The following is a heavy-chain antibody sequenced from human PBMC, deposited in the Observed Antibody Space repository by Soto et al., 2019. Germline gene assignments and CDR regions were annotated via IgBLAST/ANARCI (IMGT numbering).Heavy chain of an antibody. V-gene: IGHV4-39*01. J-gene: IGHJ5*02. CDR3: ARHTGYSSGNRWFDP. Sequence: QLQLQESGPGLVKPSETLSLACTVSGGSISSGSYFWGWIRQPPGKGLEWIGSIYYSGSTSYNPSLRSRVTMSVDTSKNQFSLKLSSVSAADTAVYYCARHTGYSSGNRWFDPWGQGTLVTVSS. D-gene: IGHD6-19*01. CDR1: GGSISSGSYF. CDR2: IYYSGST.